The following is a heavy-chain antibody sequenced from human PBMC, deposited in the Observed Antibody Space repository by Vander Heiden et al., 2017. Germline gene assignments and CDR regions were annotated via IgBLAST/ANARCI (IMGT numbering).Heavy chain of an antibody. V-gene: IGHV4-39*01. CDR2: IYYSGST. D-gene: IGHD3-3*01. CDR3: ARRVRTFGVVIIGEDDY. Sequence: QLQLQELGPGLVKPSETLSLTCTVSGGSISSSSYYWGWIRQPPGKGLEWIGSIYYSGSTYYNPSLKSRVTISVDTSKNQFSLKLSSVTAADTAVYYGARRVRTFGVVIIGEDDYWGQGTLVTVAS. J-gene: IGHJ4*02. CDR1: GGSISSSSYY.